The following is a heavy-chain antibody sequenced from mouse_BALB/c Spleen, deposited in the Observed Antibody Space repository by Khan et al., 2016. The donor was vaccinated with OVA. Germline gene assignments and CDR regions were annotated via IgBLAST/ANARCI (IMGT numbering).Heavy chain of an antibody. D-gene: IGHD2-10*01. CDR2: IRGDGSK. V-gene: IGHV2-6-7*01. Sequence: QVQLKESGPGLVAPSQSLSITCTVSGFSLTGYGVYWVRQPPGKGLEWLGMIRGDGSKNYNSDLKSSLSTSKDNPKSQVFLKMNSLQTDDTARYYCARAYYGNYGEAMDYWGQGTSVTVSS. J-gene: IGHJ4*01. CDR3: ARAYYGNYGEAMDY. CDR1: GFSLTGYG.